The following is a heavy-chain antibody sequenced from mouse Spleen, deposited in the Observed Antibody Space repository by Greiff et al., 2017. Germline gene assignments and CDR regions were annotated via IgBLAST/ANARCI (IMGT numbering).Heavy chain of an antibody. CDR1: GYTFTSYT. CDR3: ARYYYAMDY. CDR2: INPSSGYT. J-gene: IGHJ4*01. Sequence: QVQLQQSGAELARPGASVKMSCKASGYTFTSYTMHWVKQRPGQGLEWIGYINPSSGYTKYNQKFKDKATLTVDKSSSTAYMELRSLTSEDTAVYYCARYYYAMDYWGQGTSVTVSS. V-gene: IGHV1-4*01.